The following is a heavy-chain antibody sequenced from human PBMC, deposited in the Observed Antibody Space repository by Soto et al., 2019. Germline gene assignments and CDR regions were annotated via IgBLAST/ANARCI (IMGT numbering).Heavy chain of an antibody. CDR3: ARMEDVPEYYYGMDV. D-gene: IGHD6-6*01. Sequence: QVQLVQSGAEVKKPGASVTVSCKASGYTFTTYGVSWVRQAPGQGLEWLGWINGYNGNAKYAENLQGRVSMTTDTSTTSAYMELRSLRSDDTAVYYCARMEDVPEYYYGMDVWGQGTTVTVSS. V-gene: IGHV1-18*01. CDR2: INGYNGNA. J-gene: IGHJ6*02. CDR1: GYTFTTYG.